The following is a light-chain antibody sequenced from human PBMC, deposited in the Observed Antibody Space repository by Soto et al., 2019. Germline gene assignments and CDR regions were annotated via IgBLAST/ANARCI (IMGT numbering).Light chain of an antibody. Sequence: QSALTQPAYVSGSPGQSITISCTGTSSDVGGYNYVSWYQQHPGKAPKRMIYXXXXXXXXXXXXXXXSKSGNTASLTISGXXXXXXXXXXCSSYTSSSTLAVFGGGTKLTVL. J-gene: IGLJ2*01. CDR3: SSYTSSSTLAV. CDR2: XXX. V-gene: IGLV2-14*01. CDR1: SSDVGGYNY.